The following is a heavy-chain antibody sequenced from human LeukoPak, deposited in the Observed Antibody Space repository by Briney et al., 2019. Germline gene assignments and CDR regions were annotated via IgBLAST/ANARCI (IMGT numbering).Heavy chain of an antibody. Sequence: ASVKVSCKASGYTFTSYGIGWVRQAPGQGLEWMGWISAYNGNTNYAQKLQGRVTMTTDTSTSTAYMELRSLRSDDTAVYYCARGNYDFWSGYLSNTYYYYMDVWGKGTTVTVSS. CDR1: GYTFTSYG. CDR3: ARGNYDFWSGYLSNTYYYYMDV. V-gene: IGHV1-18*01. J-gene: IGHJ6*03. D-gene: IGHD3-3*01. CDR2: ISAYNGNT.